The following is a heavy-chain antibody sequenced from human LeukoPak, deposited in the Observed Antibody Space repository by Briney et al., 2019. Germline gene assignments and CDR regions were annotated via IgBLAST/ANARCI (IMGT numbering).Heavy chain of an antibody. D-gene: IGHD3-22*01. CDR1: GGSISSSSYY. CDR3: ARPAIAMIGWFDP. Sequence: SETLSLTCTVSGGSISSSSYYWGWIRQPPGKGLEWIGSIYYSGSTYYNPSLKSRVTISVDTSKSQFSLKLSSVTAADTAVYYCARPAIAMIGWFDPWGQGTLVTVSS. CDR2: IYYSGST. V-gene: IGHV4-39*07. J-gene: IGHJ5*02.